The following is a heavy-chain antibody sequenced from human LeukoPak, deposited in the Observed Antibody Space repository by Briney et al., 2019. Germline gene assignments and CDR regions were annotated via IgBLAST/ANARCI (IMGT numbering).Heavy chain of an antibody. D-gene: IGHD5-18*01. Sequence: GGSLRLSCAASGFTFSSHWMSWVRQAPGKGLEWVANIKKDGSEKYYVDAVKGRFTISRDNAKTSLYLQMNSLRAEDTAVYYCARDLSGIAGYTYGRGIDYWGQGTLITVSS. V-gene: IGHV3-7*01. CDR2: IKKDGSEK. CDR1: GFTFSSHW. J-gene: IGHJ4*02. CDR3: ARDLSGIAGYTYGRGIDY.